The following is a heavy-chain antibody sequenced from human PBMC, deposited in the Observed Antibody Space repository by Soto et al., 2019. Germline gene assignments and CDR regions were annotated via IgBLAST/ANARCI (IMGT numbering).Heavy chain of an antibody. Sequence: PGGSLRLSCAASGFPFSTYSMNWVRQAPGKGLEWVGRIKSKTDGGTTDYTAPVKGRFTISRDDSKNTLYLQMNSLKTEDTAVYYCTTDPVTMIVVVPSSGWGQGT. CDR1: GFPFSTYS. J-gene: IGHJ4*02. V-gene: IGHV3-15*07. D-gene: IGHD3-22*01. CDR2: IKSKTDGGTT. CDR3: TTDPVTMIVVVPSSG.